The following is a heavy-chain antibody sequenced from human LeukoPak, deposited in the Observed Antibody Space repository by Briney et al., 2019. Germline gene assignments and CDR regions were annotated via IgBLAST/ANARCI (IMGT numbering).Heavy chain of an antibody. V-gene: IGHV3-48*04. CDR1: GFTFSSYS. J-gene: IGHJ4*02. CDR2: ISSSSSTI. D-gene: IGHD5-12*01. CDR3: ASPDVDIVATIWDDY. Sequence: GGSLRLSCAASGFTFSSYSMNWVRQAPGKGLEWVSYISSSSSTIYYADSVKGRFTISRDNAKNSLYLQMNSLRAEDTAVYYCASPDVDIVATIWDDYWGQGTLVTVSS.